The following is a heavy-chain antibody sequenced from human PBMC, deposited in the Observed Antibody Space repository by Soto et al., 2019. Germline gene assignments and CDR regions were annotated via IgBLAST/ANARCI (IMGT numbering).Heavy chain of an antibody. J-gene: IGHJ6*02. Sequence: SETLSLTCTVSGGSISSGGYYWSWIRQHPGKGLEWIGYIYYSGSTYYNPSLKSRVTISVDTSKNQFSLKLSSVTAADTAVYYCARDRAPRFRVATGAYYYGMDVWGQGTTVTVSS. CDR1: GGSISSGGYY. CDR3: ARDRAPRFRVATGAYYYGMDV. V-gene: IGHV4-31*03. D-gene: IGHD3-3*01. CDR2: IYYSGST.